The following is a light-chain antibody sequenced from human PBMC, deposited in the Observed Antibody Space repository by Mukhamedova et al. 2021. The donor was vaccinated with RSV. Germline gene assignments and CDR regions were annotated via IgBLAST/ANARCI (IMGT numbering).Light chain of an antibody. Sequence: GQSPQLLIYEVSSRFSGVPDRFSGSGSGTDFTLKISRVEAEDVGVYYFMQGIHLPFTFGPRTKVDIK. CDR2: EVS. V-gene: IGKV2-29*03. CDR3: MQGIHLPFT. J-gene: IGKJ3*01.